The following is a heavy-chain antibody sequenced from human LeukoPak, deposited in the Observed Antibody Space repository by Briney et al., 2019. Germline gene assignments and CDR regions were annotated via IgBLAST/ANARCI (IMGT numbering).Heavy chain of an antibody. CDR3: ARASVLNNWFDP. D-gene: IGHD5/OR15-5a*01. V-gene: IGHV1-18*01. CDR1: GYTFTSYG. Sequence: APVKVSCKASGYTFTSYGISWVRQAPGQGLEWMGWISAYNGNTNYAQKLQGRVTMTTDTSTSTAYMELRSLRSDDTAVYYCARASVLNNWFDPWGQGTLVTVSS. CDR2: ISAYNGNT. J-gene: IGHJ5*02.